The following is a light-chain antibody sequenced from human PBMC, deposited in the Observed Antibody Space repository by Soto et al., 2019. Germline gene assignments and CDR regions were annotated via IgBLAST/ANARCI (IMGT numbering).Light chain of an antibody. V-gene: IGKV3D-7*01. J-gene: IGKJ1*01. Sequence: EIVLTQSPGTLSLSPGERATLSCRASQSVSSSYLVWHQQKPGQAPRLLIYGASTRATGIPARFSGSGSGTEFTLTISSLQSEDFATYYCQQYHNLWSFGRGTKVDIK. CDR3: QQYHNLWS. CDR2: GAS. CDR1: QSVSSSY.